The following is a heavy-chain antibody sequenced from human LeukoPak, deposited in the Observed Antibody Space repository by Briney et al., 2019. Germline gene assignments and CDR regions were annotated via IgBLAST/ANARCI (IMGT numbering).Heavy chain of an antibody. CDR3: AREDYYYYYGMDV. CDR1: GFTFSSYA. Sequence: GGSLRLSCAASGFTFSSYAMHWVRQAPGKGLEWVAVISYDGSNKYYADSVKGRFTISRDNSKNTLYLQMNSLRAEDTAVYYCAREDYYYYYGMDVWGKGTTVTVSS. J-gene: IGHJ6*04. CDR2: ISYDGSNK. V-gene: IGHV3-30*04.